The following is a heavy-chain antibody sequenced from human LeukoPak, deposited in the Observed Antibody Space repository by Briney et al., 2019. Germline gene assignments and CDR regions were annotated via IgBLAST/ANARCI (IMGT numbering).Heavy chain of an antibody. CDR2: ISGSGGST. J-gene: IGHJ4*02. Sequence: PGGSLRLSCAASGFTFSSYWMHWVRQAPGKGLEWVSAISGSGGSTYYADSVKGRFTISRDNSKNTLYLQMNSLRAEDTAVYYCAKDQSIAARPIDYWGQGTLVTVSS. D-gene: IGHD6-6*01. V-gene: IGHV3-23*01. CDR3: AKDQSIAARPIDY. CDR1: GFTFSSYW.